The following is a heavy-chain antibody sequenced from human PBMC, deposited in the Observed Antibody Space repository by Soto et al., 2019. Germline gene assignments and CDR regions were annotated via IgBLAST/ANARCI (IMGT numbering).Heavy chain of an antibody. V-gene: IGHV4-59*01. CDR1: GGSISSYY. Sequence: SETLSLTCTVSGGSISSYYWSWIRQPPGKGLEWIGYIYYSGSTNYNPSLKSRVTISVDTSKNQFSRKLSSVTAADTAVYYCASGGYSYGTFDYWGQGTLVTVS. CDR2: IYYSGST. J-gene: IGHJ4*02. CDR3: ASGGYSYGTFDY. D-gene: IGHD5-18*01.